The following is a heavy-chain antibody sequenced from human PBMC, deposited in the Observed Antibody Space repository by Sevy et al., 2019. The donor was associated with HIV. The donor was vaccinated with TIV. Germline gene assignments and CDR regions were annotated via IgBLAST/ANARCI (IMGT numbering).Heavy chain of an antibody. J-gene: IGHJ6*02. CDR1: GFTFSSYD. CDR3: ARRITMVRGVIRDYYGMDV. D-gene: IGHD3-10*01. V-gene: IGHV3-13*01. Sequence: GGSLRLSCAASGFTFSSYDMHWVRQATGKGLEWVSAIGTAGDTYYPGSVKGRFTISRENAKNSLYLQMNSLRAGDTAVYYCARRITMVRGVIRDYYGMDVWGQGTTVTVSS. CDR2: IGTAGDT.